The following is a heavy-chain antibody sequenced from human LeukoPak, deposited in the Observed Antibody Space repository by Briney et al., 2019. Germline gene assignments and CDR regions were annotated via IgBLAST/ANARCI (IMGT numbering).Heavy chain of an antibody. CDR2: IKSKTDGGTT. V-gene: IGHV3-15*01. Sequence: GGSLRLSCAASGFTFSNAWMSWVRQAPGKGLEWVGRIKSKTDGGTTDYAAPVKGRFTISRDDSKNTLYLQMNSLKTEDTAVYYCTTYFSWNYVPLFNAFDIWGQGTMVTVSS. CDR1: GFTFSNAW. D-gene: IGHD1-7*01. CDR3: TTYFSWNYVPLFNAFDI. J-gene: IGHJ3*02.